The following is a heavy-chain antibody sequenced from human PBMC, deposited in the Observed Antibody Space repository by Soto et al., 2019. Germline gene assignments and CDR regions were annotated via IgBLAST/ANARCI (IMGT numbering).Heavy chain of an antibody. J-gene: IGHJ5*02. CDR3: ARDRVIVVVPAAMGWFDT. CDR2: INAGNGNT. CDR1: GYTFTSYA. V-gene: IGHV1-3*01. D-gene: IGHD2-2*01. Sequence: QVQLVQSGAEVKKPGASVKVSCKASGYTFTSYAMHWVRQAPGQRPEWMGWINAGNGNTKYSQKFQGRVTITRDTSASTAYMELRSLRSEDTAVYYCARDRVIVVVPAAMGWFDTWGQGTLVTVSS.